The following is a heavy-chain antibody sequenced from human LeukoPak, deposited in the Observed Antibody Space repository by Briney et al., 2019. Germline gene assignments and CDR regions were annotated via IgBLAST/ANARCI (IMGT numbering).Heavy chain of an antibody. CDR1: GLTFSSYG. J-gene: IGHJ4*02. V-gene: IGHV3-33*06. CDR2: IWYDGSNK. Sequence: PGRSLRLSCAASGLTFSSYGMHWVRQAPGKGLEWVAVIWYDGSNKYYADSVKGRFTISRDNSKNTLYLQMNSLRAEDTAVYYCAKDRGLRFLEWLPKYWGQGTLVTVSS. CDR3: AKDRGLRFLEWLPKY. D-gene: IGHD3-3*01.